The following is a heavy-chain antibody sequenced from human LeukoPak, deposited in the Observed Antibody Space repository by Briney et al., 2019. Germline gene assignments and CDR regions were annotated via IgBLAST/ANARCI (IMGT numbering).Heavy chain of an antibody. CDR1: GFSFSNYW. J-gene: IGHJ4*02. Sequence: GGSLRLSCAASGFSFSNYWMHWVRQAPGKGLVWVTRMDSDGSATYYADSVQGRFTISRDNAKNTLYLQMNSLRAEDTAMYFCAKGPNYFDSWGQGTLVTVSS. CDR2: MDSDGSAT. CDR3: AKGPNYFDS. V-gene: IGHV3-74*01.